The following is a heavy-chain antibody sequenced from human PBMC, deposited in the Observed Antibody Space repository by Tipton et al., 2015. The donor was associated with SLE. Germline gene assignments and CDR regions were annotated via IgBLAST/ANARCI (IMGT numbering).Heavy chain of an antibody. CDR2: IYYSGIS. J-gene: IGHJ4*02. Sequence: TLSLTCTVSGGSTSSYYWSWIRQPPGKGLEWIGQIYYSGISLYNPSLKSRVSMSVDTSKNHFSLNLTSVTAADTAVYYCARAPGPFDYWGQGSLVTVSS. CDR1: GGSTSSYY. CDR3: ARAPGPFDY. V-gene: IGHV4-59*12.